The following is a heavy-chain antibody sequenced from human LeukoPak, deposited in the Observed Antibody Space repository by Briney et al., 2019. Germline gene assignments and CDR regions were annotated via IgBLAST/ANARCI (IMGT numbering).Heavy chain of an antibody. V-gene: IGHV3-30*02. CDR3: AKDLPLGYSYEGY. D-gene: IGHD5-18*01. CDR1: GFTFSSYG. J-gene: IGHJ4*02. Sequence: GGSLRLSCAASGFTFSSYGMHWVRQAPGKGLEWVAFIRYDGSNKYYADSVKGRFTISRDNSKNTLYLQMNSLRAEDTAVYYCAKDLPLGYSYEGYWGQGTLVTVSS. CDR2: IRYDGSNK.